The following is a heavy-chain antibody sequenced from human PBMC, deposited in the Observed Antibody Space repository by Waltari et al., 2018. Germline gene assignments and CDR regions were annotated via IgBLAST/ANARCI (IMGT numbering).Heavy chain of an antibody. D-gene: IGHD6-6*01. Sequence: QVQLVESGGGVVQPGRSLRLSCAASGFTFSSYAMHWVRPAPGKGLEWVAVISYDGSNKYYADSVKGRFTISRDNSKNTLYLQMNSLRAEDTAVYYCARESRIAARPEDYWGQGTLVTVSS. J-gene: IGHJ4*02. CDR1: GFTFSSYA. CDR2: ISYDGSNK. CDR3: ARESRIAARPEDY. V-gene: IGHV3-30*01.